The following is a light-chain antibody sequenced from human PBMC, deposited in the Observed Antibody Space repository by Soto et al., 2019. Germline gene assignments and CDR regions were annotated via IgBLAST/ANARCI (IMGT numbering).Light chain of an antibody. CDR2: DDS. V-gene: IGLV2-23*01. CDR3: CSYAGSSTFHVI. CDR1: SSDVGTYNL. J-gene: IGLJ2*01. Sequence: QSVLTQPASVSGSPGQSLTISCTGTSSDVGTYNLVSWYQQPPGKAPKLMNYDDSKRPSGVSNRFSGSKSGNTASLTISGLQAEDEADYYCCSYAGSSTFHVIFGGGTKLTVL.